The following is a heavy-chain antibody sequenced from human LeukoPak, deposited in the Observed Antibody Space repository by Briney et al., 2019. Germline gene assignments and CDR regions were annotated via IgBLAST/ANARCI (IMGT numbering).Heavy chain of an antibody. CDR2: ISGSGGST. J-gene: IGHJ4*02. V-gene: IGHV3-23*01. Sequence: GGSLRLSSAASGFTFSSYAMSWVRQAPGKGLEWVSAISGSGGSTYYADSVKCRFTISRDNSKNTLYLQMNSLRGEDTAVYYCATPPASRYCSGGSCQNYFDYWGQGTLVTVSS. D-gene: IGHD2-15*01. CDR3: ATPPASRYCSGGSCQNYFDY. CDR1: GFTFSSYA.